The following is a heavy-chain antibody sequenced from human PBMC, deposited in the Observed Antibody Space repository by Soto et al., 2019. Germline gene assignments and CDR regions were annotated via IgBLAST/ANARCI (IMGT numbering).Heavy chain of an antibody. CDR3: ARGDYGDYLFDY. CDR2: IYHSGST. D-gene: IGHD4-17*01. Sequence: QLQLQESGSGLVKPSQTLSLTCAVSGGSISSGGYSWSWIRQPPGKGLEWIGYIYHSGSTYYNPSLKSRGKVAVDRSKNQFSLKLSSVTAADTAVYYCARGDYGDYLFDYWGEGTRVTVS. V-gene: IGHV4-30-2*01. J-gene: IGHJ4*02. CDR1: GGSISSGGYS.